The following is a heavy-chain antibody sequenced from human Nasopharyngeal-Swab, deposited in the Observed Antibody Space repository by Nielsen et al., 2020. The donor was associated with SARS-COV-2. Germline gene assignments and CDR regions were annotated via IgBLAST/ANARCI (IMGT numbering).Heavy chain of an antibody. J-gene: IGHJ4*02. V-gene: IGHV3-23*01. Sequence: GESLKISCAASGFTFSSYAMSWVRQAPGKGLEWVSAISGSGGSTYYADSVKGRLTISRDNSKNTLYLQMNSLRAEDTAVYYCAKEPDYDFWSGYFDYWGQGTLVTVSS. D-gene: IGHD3-3*01. CDR3: AKEPDYDFWSGYFDY. CDR2: ISGSGGST. CDR1: GFTFSSYA.